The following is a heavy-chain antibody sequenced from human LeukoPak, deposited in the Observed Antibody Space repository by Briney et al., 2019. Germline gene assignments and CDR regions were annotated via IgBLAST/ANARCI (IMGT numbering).Heavy chain of an antibody. V-gene: IGHV1-69*04. Sequence: ASVKVSCKASGGTFSSYAISWVRQAPGQGIEWMGRIIPIFGIANYAQKFQGRVTITADKSTSTAYMELSSLRSEDTAVYYCARGKVVVENWFDPWCQGTLVTVSS. CDR1: GGTFSSYA. CDR3: ARGKVVVENWFDP. J-gene: IGHJ5*02. D-gene: IGHD2-2*01. CDR2: IIPIFGIA.